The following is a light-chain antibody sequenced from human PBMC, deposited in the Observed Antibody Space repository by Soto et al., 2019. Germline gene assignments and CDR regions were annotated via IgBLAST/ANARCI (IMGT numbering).Light chain of an antibody. CDR3: SSYTGSNNYV. V-gene: IGLV2-14*01. CDR2: DVS. Sequence: QSVLTQPASVSGSPGQSITISCTGTSSDVGGYNYVSWYQQHPGKAPKLMIYDVSNRPSGVSNRFSGSKSGNTASLTISGLPAEDEADYYCSSYTGSNNYVFGNGNKVXVL. CDR1: SSDVGGYNY. J-gene: IGLJ1*01.